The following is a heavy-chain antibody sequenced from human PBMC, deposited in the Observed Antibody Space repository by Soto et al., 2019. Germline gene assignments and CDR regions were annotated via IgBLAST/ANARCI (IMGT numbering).Heavy chain of an antibody. J-gene: IGHJ2*01. V-gene: IGHV4-39*01. Sequence: SETLSLTCTVSGVSIINRSYYWVWVRQPPGKGLEWIGNIHYGGSTFYNPSLESRITISVDTSENQFSLNLRSVTAADTAVYYCASQRSCSGGRCYWHFALWGRGTLVTVSS. D-gene: IGHD2-15*01. CDR3: ASQRSCSGGRCYWHFAL. CDR1: GVSIINRSYY. CDR2: IHYGGST.